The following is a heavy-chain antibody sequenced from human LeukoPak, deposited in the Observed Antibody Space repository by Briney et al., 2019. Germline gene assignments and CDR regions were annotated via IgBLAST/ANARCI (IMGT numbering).Heavy chain of an antibody. CDR2: MYHSGNT. CDR1: GGSISSSSYY. J-gene: IGHJ5*02. Sequence: SETLSLTCTVSGGSISSSSYYWGWIRQPPGKGLEWIASMYHSGNTYYNPSFGSRVTVSVDTSKNQFSLKLNSVTAADTAVYYCATQQCSGGSCYSRAIWFDPWGQGTLVTVSS. CDR3: ATQQCSGGSCYSRAIWFDP. V-gene: IGHV4-39*01. D-gene: IGHD2-15*01.